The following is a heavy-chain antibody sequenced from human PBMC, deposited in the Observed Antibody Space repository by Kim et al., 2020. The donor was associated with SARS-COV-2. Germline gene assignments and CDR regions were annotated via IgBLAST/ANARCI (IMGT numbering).Heavy chain of an antibody. V-gene: IGHV3-33*01. CDR2: IWYDGSNK. CDR1: GFTFSSYG. Sequence: WGSLRLSCAASGFTFSSYGMHWVRQAPGKGLEWVAVIWYDGSNKYYADSVKGRFTISRDNSKNTLYLQMNSLRAEDTAVYYCAREFRIAAPLMWFDPWGQGTLVTVSS. J-gene: IGHJ5*02. CDR3: AREFRIAAPLMWFDP. D-gene: IGHD6-13*01.